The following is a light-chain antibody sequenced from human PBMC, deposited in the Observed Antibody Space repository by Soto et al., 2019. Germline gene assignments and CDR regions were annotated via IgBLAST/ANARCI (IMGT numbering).Light chain of an antibody. CDR1: SSNIGNNN. Sequence: QSVLTQPPSASATPGQRVTISCSGSSSNIGNNNAYWYQHVPGTAPKLLIHHNTLRPSWVPDRFSDSTSGTSASLVISGLQSDDESDYYCAAWYDSMGAVVFGGGTKLTVL. J-gene: IGLJ2*01. CDR2: HNT. V-gene: IGLV1-47*02. CDR3: AAWYDSMGAVV.